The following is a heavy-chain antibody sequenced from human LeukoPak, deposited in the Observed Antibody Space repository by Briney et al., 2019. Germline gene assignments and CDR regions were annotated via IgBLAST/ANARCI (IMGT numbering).Heavy chain of an antibody. D-gene: IGHD4/OR15-4a*01. CDR2: IKQDGNEK. CDR1: GFRFNTYW. V-gene: IGHV3-7*01. CDR3: ARDTLGEGEDANYAVYYFDY. Sequence: GGSLRLSRAASGFRFNTYWMSWVRQAPGKGLEWVANIKQDGNEKYYADSVKGRFTISRDNGKNSLDLQMNSLRADDTAVYYCARDTLGEGEDANYAVYYFDYWGQGTVVTVSS. J-gene: IGHJ4*02.